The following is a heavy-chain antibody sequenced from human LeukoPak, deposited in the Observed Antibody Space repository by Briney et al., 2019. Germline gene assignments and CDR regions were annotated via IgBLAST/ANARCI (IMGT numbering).Heavy chain of an antibody. CDR1: GGSISSYY. J-gene: IGHJ4*02. Sequence: SETLSLTCTVSGGSISSYYWSWIRQHPRKGLEWIGYIYHSGRTNYNPSLKSRVTISVDTSKNQFSLKLSSVTATDTAVYYCARGGARYYDILTGYYTEPFDYWGQGTLVTVSS. D-gene: IGHD3-9*01. CDR3: ARGGARYYDILTGYYTEPFDY. V-gene: IGHV4-59*01. CDR2: IYHSGRT.